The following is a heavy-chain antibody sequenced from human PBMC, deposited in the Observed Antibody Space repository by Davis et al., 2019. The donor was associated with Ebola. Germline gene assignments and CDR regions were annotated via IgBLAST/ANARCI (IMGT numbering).Heavy chain of an antibody. CDR1: GYTFTSYY. Sequence: AASVKVSCKASGYTFTSYYMHWVRQAPGQGLEWMGGIIPIFGTANYAQKFQGRVTITADESTSTAYMELSSLRSEDTAVYYCARGVSHSSSWPNWFDPWGQGTLVTVSS. CDR2: IIPIFGTA. D-gene: IGHD6-13*01. CDR3: ARGVSHSSSWPNWFDP. V-gene: IGHV1-69*13. J-gene: IGHJ5*02.